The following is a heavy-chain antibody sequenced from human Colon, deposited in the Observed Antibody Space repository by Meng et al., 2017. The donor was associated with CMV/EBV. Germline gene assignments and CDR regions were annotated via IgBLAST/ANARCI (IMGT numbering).Heavy chain of an antibody. V-gene: IGHV3-43*01. J-gene: IGHJ4*02. CDR2: ISWDGSSK. CDR3: AKGTAATTVPDFDS. Sequence: SCAGSGFTFDDYTMNWVRQAPGKGLEWISVISWDGSSKTYADSVRGRFAISRDNSKNSLFLQLSSLRVEDTALYYCAKGTAATTVPDFDSWGQGTLVTVSS. CDR1: GFTFDDYT. D-gene: IGHD4-17*01.